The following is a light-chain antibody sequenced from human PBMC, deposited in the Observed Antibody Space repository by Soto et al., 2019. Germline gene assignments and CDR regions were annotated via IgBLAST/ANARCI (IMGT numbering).Light chain of an antibody. CDR2: EVT. CDR3: SSYTSLSTVV. CDR1: SSDIGTYNF. V-gene: IGLV2-14*01. Sequence: QSALTQPASVSGSPGQSITISCTGTSSDIGTYNFVSWYQLHPGEAPKLIIYEVTNRPSGVSDRFSGSKSGNTASLTISGLQSEDETDYYCSSYTSLSTVVFGPGTKVTVL. J-gene: IGLJ1*01.